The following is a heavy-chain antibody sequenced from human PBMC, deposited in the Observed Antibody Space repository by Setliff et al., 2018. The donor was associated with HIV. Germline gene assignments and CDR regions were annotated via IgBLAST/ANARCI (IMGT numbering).Heavy chain of an antibody. CDR1: GGSISSHY. D-gene: IGHD6-19*01. CDR3: ARPHSGRGGGAYFDP. V-gene: IGHV4-59*04. CDR2: ILDGRVT. J-gene: IGHJ5*02. Sequence: SETLSLTCTVSGGSISSHYWGWIRQAPGKGLEWIGDILDGRVTFFNPSLRGRVTISVDASKNQVSLNLRSVTAADSAVYHCARPHSGRGGGAYFDPWGQGILVTVS.